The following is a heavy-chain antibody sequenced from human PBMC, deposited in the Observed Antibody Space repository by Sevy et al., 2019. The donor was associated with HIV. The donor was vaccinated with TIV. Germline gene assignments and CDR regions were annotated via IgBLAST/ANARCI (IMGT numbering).Heavy chain of an antibody. J-gene: IGHJ4*02. V-gene: IGHV1-18*01. CDR1: GYTFTSYG. CDR3: GRDARYYDFWSGLLV. D-gene: IGHD3-3*01. Sequence: ASVKVSCKASGYTFTSYGISWVRQAPGQGLEWMGWISAYNGNTNYAQKLQGRVTMTTDTSTSTAYMELRSLRSDDTAVYYCGRDARYYDFWSGLLVWGQGTLVTVSS. CDR2: ISAYNGNT.